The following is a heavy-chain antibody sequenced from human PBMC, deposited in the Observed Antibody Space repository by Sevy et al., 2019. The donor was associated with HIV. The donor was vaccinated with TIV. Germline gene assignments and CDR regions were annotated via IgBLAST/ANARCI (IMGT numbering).Heavy chain of an antibody. CDR2: INSAGT. Sequence: ATVKVSCKTSGSTFSDDYIHWVRQAPGERLEWMGWINSAGTNYAETSQGRVTMTRDASITTAYMELNSLRSDDTATYYCATSANLDTSWFDPWGQGVVVTVSS. D-gene: IGHD1-1*01. V-gene: IGHV1-2*02. J-gene: IGHJ5*02. CDR1: GSTFSDDY. CDR3: ATSANLDTSWFDP.